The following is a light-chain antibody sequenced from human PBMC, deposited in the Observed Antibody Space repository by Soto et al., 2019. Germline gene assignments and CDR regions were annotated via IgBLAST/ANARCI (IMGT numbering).Light chain of an antibody. Sequence: ATRVTHSPSSFSVSIGGKCTINCRASQGISSYLAWYQQKPGKAPKLLIYAASTLQSGVPSRFSGSGSGTDITLTISCLQSEDFATYYCQQNYSYLTFGQGTKVDIK. J-gene: IGKJ1*01. V-gene: IGKV1-8*01. CDR2: AAS. CDR1: QGISSY. CDR3: QQNYSYLT.